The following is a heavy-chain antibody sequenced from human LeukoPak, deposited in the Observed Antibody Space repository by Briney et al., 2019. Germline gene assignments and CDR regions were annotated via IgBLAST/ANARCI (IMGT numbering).Heavy chain of an antibody. V-gene: IGHV3-21*01. Sequence: GGSLRLSCAASGFTFSSYSRNWVRQAPGKGLEWVSSISSSSSYIYYADSVKGRFTISRDNAKNSLYLQMNSLRAEDTAVYYCARDYWFGEFSLNWFDPWGQGTLVTVSS. CDR3: ARDYWFGEFSLNWFDP. D-gene: IGHD3-10*01. CDR2: ISSSSSYI. J-gene: IGHJ5*02. CDR1: GFTFSSYS.